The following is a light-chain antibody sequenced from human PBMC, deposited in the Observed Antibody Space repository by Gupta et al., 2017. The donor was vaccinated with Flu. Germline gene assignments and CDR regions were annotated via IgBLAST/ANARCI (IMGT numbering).Light chain of an antibody. CDR3: QSYDNSLSVVV. CDR2: GNN. Sequence: QSVLTQPPSVSGAPGQRVTISCTGSSSNIGADYDVHWYQQFPGAAPKPLIFGNNNRPSGVPDRFSGSKSGTSASLVVSGLQAEDEGDYFCQSYDNSLSVVVFGGGTKLTVL. J-gene: IGLJ2*01. V-gene: IGLV1-40*01. CDR1: SSNIGADYD.